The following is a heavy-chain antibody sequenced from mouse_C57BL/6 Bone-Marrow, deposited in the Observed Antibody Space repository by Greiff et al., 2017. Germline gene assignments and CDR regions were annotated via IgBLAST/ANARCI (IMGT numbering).Heavy chain of an antibody. V-gene: IGHV1-64*01. Sequence: QVQLQQPGAELVKPGASVKLSCKASGYTFTSYWMHWVKQRPGQGLEWIGMIHPNSGSTNYNEKFKSKATLTVDKSSSTAYMQLSSLTSEDSAVYYCARSGGLRAWFAYWGQVTLVTVSA. J-gene: IGHJ3*01. CDR3: ARSGGLRAWFAY. CDR2: IHPNSGST. D-gene: IGHD2-4*01. CDR1: GYTFTSYW.